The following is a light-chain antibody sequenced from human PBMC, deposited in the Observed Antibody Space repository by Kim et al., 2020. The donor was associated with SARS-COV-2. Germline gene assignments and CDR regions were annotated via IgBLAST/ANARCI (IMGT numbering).Light chain of an antibody. CDR3: QVWDSSTKGV. J-gene: IGLJ3*02. V-gene: IGLV3-1*01. CDR1: ELGDKY. CDR2: QDT. Sequence: VAPGQTACVTCSGDELGDKYVCGYQQKPGQAPAPVIYQDTKRPSGIPERFSGSKSGNTATLTISGTQPTDEAYYYCQVWDSSTKGVFGGGTRVTVL.